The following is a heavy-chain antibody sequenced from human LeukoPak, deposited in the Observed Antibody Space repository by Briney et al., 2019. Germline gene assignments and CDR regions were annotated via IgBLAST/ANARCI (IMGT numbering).Heavy chain of an antibody. D-gene: IGHD1-26*01. J-gene: IGHJ4*02. V-gene: IGHV3-33*08. CDR3: ARRSSGTSGLDY. CDR1: GFTFSSYG. CDR2: IWTDGSKK. Sequence: GGSLRLSCAASGFTFSSYGMHWVRQAPGKGLEWVAVIWTDGSKKSYADSVKGRFTFTRDNSKNKLYLQMDSLGADDTAVYYCARRSSGTSGLDYWGQGILVTVSS.